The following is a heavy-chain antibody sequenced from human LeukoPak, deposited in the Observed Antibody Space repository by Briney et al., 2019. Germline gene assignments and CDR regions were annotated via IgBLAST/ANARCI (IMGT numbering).Heavy chain of an antibody. Sequence: GRSLRLSCAASAFTFSSFGMHRVRQGPGKGLEWVAVISNDGGSNSYADSVKGGFTISRDNSKNTLYLQMNSLRAEDTAVYYCASPAVYSSSWYYFDYWGQGTLVTVSS. J-gene: IGHJ4*02. V-gene: IGHV3-30*03. D-gene: IGHD6-13*01. CDR2: ISNDGGSN. CDR3: ASPAVYSSSWYYFDY. CDR1: AFTFSSFG.